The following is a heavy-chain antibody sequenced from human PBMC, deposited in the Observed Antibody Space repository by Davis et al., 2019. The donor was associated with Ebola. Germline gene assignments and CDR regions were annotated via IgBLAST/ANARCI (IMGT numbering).Heavy chain of an antibody. J-gene: IGHJ3*02. CDR3: ARDRGYNWNYVDAFDI. Sequence: ASVKVSCKASGYTFTGYYMHWVRQAPGKGLEWMGGFDPEDGETIYAQKFQGRVTMTRDTSTSTVYMELSSLRSEDTAVYYCARDRGYNWNYVDAFDIWGQGTMVTVSS. CDR1: GYTFTGYY. CDR2: FDPEDGET. V-gene: IGHV1-24*01. D-gene: IGHD1-7*01.